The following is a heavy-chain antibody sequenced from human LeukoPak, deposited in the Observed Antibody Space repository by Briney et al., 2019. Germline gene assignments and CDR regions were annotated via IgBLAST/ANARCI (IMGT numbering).Heavy chain of an antibody. CDR2: INPNSGGT. V-gene: IGHV1-2*02. Sequence: ASVKVSCKASGYTFTGYYMHWVRQAPGQGLEWMGWINPNSGGTNYAQKFQGRVTMTRDTSISTAYMGLSRLRSDDTAVYYCAREAITTVTIYYYYMDVWGKGTTVTISS. CDR1: GYTFTGYY. J-gene: IGHJ6*03. CDR3: AREAITTVTIYYYYMDV. D-gene: IGHD4-17*01.